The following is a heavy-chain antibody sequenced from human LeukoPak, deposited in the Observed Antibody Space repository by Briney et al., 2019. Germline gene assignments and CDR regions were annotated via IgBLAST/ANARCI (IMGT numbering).Heavy chain of an antibody. Sequence: SVNVSCKASGGSVITFTITWVRQAPAQGFEFMGGIIPLLGTGDYAQKFQGRVTMTTDESTNTAYMELSRLTSEDTAIYYCAKSTGTGAFDVWGQGTTVAVSS. V-gene: IGHV1-69*16. CDR3: AKSTGTGAFDV. CDR1: GGSVITFT. D-gene: IGHD4-17*01. J-gene: IGHJ3*01. CDR2: IIPLLGTG.